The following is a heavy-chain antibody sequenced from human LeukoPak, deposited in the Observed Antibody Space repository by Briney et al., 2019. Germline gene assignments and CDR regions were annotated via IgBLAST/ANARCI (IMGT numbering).Heavy chain of an antibody. J-gene: IGHJ4*02. CDR3: ARGQGKYYDYVWGSYRPRGYFDY. Sequence: PSETLSLTCTVSGGSISSYYWSWIRQPPGKGLEWIGYIYYSGSTNYNPSLKSRVTISVDTSKNQFSLKLSSVTAADTAVYYCARGQGKYYDYVWGSYRPRGYFDYWGQGTLVTVSS. D-gene: IGHD3-16*02. CDR1: GGSISSYY. V-gene: IGHV4-59*12. CDR2: IYYSGST.